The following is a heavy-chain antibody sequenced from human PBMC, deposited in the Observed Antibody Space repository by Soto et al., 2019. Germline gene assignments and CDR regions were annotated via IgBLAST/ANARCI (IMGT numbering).Heavy chain of an antibody. CDR3: ARNYYNSKGYGY. CDR1: GGSINSGGYY. CDR2: INYSGST. V-gene: IGHV4-31*03. Sequence: SETLSLTCTVSGGSINSGGYYWSRIRQHPGKGLEWIGYINYSGSTNYNPSLKSRITISRDTSKNQFSLKLSSVTAADTAVYYCARNYYNSKGYGYWGQGTLVTVSS. D-gene: IGHD3-22*01. J-gene: IGHJ4*02.